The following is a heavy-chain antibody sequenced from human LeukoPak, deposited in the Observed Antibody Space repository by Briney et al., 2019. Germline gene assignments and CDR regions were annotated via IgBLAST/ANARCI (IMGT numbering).Heavy chain of an antibody. J-gene: IGHJ5*02. D-gene: IGHD2-2*01. V-gene: IGHV4-4*07. CDR2: IYTSGST. CDR1: GGSISSYY. Sequence: SETLSLTCTVSGGSISSYYWSWIRQPAGKGLEWIGRIYTSGSTNYNPSLKSRVTMSVDTSKNQFSLKLSSVTAADTAVYYCARLVRVVPAAPIRGWFDPWGQGTLVTVSS. CDR3: ARLVRVVPAAPIRGWFDP.